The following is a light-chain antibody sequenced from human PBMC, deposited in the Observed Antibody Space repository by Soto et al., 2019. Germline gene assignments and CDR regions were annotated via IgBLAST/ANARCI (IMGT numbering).Light chain of an antibody. CDR3: SSDAGSNNPYV. V-gene: IGLV2-8*01. J-gene: IGLJ1*01. CDR1: SGDVGGYNY. Sequence: QSALTQPPSASGSPGQSVTISCTGTSGDVGGYNYVSWYQQHPGKAPKLMIYEVSKRPSGVPDRFSGSKSGNTASLTVSGLQAEDEADYYCSSDAGSNNPYVFGTGTKLTVL. CDR2: EVS.